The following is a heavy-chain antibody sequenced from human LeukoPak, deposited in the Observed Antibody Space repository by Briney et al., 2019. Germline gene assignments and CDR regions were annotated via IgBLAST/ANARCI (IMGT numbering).Heavy chain of an antibody. CDR2: IYYSGTT. Sequence: PSETPSLTCTVSGGSVSSGGHYWNWIRHHPGKGLEWIGHIYYSGTTSYNPSLKSRLTISVDTSKNQFSLKLTSVTAADTAIYYCARDPPGSGGYTTWGQGTLVTVSS. J-gene: IGHJ4*02. CDR3: ARDPPGSGGYTT. D-gene: IGHD2-15*01. V-gene: IGHV4-31*03. CDR1: GGSVSSGGHY.